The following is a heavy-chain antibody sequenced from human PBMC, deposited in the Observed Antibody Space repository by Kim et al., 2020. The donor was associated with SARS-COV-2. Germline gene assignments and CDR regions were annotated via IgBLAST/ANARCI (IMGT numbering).Heavy chain of an antibody. J-gene: IGHJ4*02. D-gene: IGHD6-19*01. V-gene: IGHV4-4*02. CDR2: T. CDR3: ARVGAVAEFDY. Sequence: THYNPSLKSRVTISVDKSKNQFSLKLSSVTAADTAVYYCARVGAVAEFDYWGQGTLVTVSS.